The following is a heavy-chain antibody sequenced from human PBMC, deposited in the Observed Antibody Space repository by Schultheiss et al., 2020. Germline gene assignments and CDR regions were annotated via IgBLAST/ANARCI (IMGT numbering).Heavy chain of an antibody. CDR1: GFTFSSYD. D-gene: IGHD2-2*01. J-gene: IGHJ5*02. V-gene: IGHV3-13*01. Sequence: GESLKISCAASGFTFSSYDMHWVRQATGKGLEWVSAIGTAGDTYYPGSVKGRFTISRENAKNSLYLQMNSLRAEDTAVYYCASGSDIVVVPAAWATTPSLWGWFDPWGQGTLVTVSS. CDR3: ASGSDIVVVPAAWATTPSLWGWFDP. CDR2: IGTAGDT.